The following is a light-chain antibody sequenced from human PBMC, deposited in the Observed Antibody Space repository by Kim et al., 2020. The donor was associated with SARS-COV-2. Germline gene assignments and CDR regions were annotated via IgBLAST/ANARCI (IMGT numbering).Light chain of an antibody. J-gene: IGKJ1*01. CDR1: HSTSSW. CDR3: QQYNIYPWT. V-gene: IGKV1-5*03. Sequence: ASVGDRGTITCRASHSTSSWLAWYQQKPGEAPKLLIYQASSLEIGVPPRFTGSGSGTEFTLTISSLQPDDFATYYCQQYNIYPWTFGQGTKVDIK. CDR2: QAS.